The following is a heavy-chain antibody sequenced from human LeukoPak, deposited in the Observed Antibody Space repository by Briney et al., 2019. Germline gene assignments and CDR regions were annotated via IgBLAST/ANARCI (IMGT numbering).Heavy chain of an antibody. V-gene: IGHV4-61*02. J-gene: IGHJ2*01. Sequence: PSQTLSLTCTVSGGSISGGDYYWSWIRQPAGKGLEWIGRTYTSGSTNYNPSLKSRITISVDTSKNQFSLKLSSVTAADTAVYYCARDFHYYDSSDRGFWYFDLWGRGTLVTVSS. D-gene: IGHD3-22*01. CDR3: ARDFHYYDSSDRGFWYFDL. CDR2: TYTSGST. CDR1: GGSISGGDYY.